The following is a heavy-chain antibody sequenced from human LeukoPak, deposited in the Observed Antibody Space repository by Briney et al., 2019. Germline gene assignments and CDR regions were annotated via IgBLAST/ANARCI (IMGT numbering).Heavy chain of an antibody. CDR2: IIPIFGTT. CDR1: GGSLSSYA. Sequence: ASVKVSCKASGGSLSSYAISWVRQAPGQGLEWMGGIIPIFGTTNYAQKFQGRVTITADESTSTAYMELSSLRSEDTAVYYCARDRGDFAPHYYFDNWGQGTLVTVSS. V-gene: IGHV1-69*13. D-gene: IGHD2-21*02. J-gene: IGHJ4*02. CDR3: ARDRGDFAPHYYFDN.